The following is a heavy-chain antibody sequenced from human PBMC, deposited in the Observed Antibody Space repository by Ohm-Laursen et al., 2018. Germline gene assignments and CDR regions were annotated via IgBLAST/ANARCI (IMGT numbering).Heavy chain of an antibody. CDR2: IDYRGST. V-gene: IGHV4-59*07. D-gene: IGHD6-19*01. CDR1: GNSINTYY. Sequence: PSDTLSLTCTVSGNSINTYYWSWIRQPPGKGLEWIGYIDYRGSTKYNPSLRSRVTMSIDTSRNQFSLKLSSVTAADTAVYYCATTTMDTSGWFGNYFDSWGQGTLATVSA. J-gene: IGHJ4*02. CDR3: ATTTMDTSGWFGNYFDS.